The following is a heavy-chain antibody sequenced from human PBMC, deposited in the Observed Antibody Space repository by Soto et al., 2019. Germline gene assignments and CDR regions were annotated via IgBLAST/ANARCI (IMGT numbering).Heavy chain of an antibody. CDR3: ASGGSSNWFDP. CDR2: IYYTGSA. CDR1: SGSISSADYY. Sequence: VQLQESGPGLVKPSQTLSLTCTVSSGSISSADYYWSWIRQPPGKGLEWIGYIYYTGSAYYNPSLKSRVTLSVDTSQNQFSLKVTSVTAAGTPVYYCASGGSSNWFDPWGQGTLVTVSS. V-gene: IGHV4-30-4*01. D-gene: IGHD1-26*01. J-gene: IGHJ5*02.